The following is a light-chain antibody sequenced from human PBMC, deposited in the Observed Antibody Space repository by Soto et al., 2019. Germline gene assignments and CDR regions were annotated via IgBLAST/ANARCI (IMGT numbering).Light chain of an antibody. CDR3: QQYNNWPWT. CDR1: PSISDA. J-gene: IGKJ1*01. Sequence: EVVMTPSQATLSVYPGGRATLSCRPSPSISDALAWYQQKPGQSPRLLIHGASTRALGFPARFSGSGSGTDCTLTISSLQSEDFAVYYCQQYNNWPWTFGQGTNVDIK. V-gene: IGKV3-15*01. CDR2: GAS.